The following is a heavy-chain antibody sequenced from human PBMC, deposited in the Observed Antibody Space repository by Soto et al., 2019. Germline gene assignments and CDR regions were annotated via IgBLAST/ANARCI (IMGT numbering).Heavy chain of an antibody. J-gene: IGHJ4*02. Sequence: SAKFSWKSSGAAISSYAISWVRQAPRQGLEWMGGVIPIFGTANYAQKFQGRVTITADESTSTAYMELRSLRSEDTAVYYCARSRPLYQLLLEYYFDYWGQGTMVTVYS. V-gene: IGHV1-69*13. CDR3: ARSRPLYQLLLEYYFDY. CDR2: VIPIFGTA. D-gene: IGHD2-2*01. CDR1: GAAISSYA.